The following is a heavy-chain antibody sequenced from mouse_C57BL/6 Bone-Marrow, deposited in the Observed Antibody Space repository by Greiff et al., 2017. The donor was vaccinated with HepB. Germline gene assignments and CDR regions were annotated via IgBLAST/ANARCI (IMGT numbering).Heavy chain of an antibody. CDR3: ARSGLGGFFAY. V-gene: IGHV1-82*01. CDR1: GYAFSSSW. J-gene: IGHJ3*01. D-gene: IGHD4-1*01. CDR2: IYPGDGDT. Sequence: QVQLQQSGAELVKPGASVKLSCKASGYAFSSSWMNWVKQRPGKGLEWIGRIYPGDGDTNYNGKFKGKATLTADKSSSTAYMQLSSLTSEDSAVYFCARSGLGGFFAYWGQGTLVTVSA.